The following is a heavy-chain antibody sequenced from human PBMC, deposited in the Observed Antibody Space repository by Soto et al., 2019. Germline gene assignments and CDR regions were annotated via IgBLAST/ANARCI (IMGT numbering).Heavy chain of an antibody. CDR2: ISESGGVT. D-gene: IGHD2-2*01. J-gene: IGHJ4*02. CDR1: GITFSNHA. CDR3: VPGSSGTRGEDS. Sequence: EVQLLESGGGLVQPGGSLRLSCAASGITFSNHAMTWVRQAPGKGLEWVSSISESGGVTYYADPVKGRFTISRDNSKNTLYLQLNNLRAEDTAVYYCVPGSSGTRGEDSWGPGALVTVSS. V-gene: IGHV3-23*01.